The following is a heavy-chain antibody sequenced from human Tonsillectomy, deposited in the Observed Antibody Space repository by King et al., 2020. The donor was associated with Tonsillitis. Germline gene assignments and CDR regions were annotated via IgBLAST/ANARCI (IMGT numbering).Heavy chain of an antibody. D-gene: IGHD4-17*01. CDR2: VYYSESI. J-gene: IGHJ4*02. Sequence: QLQESGPGLVKPSETLSLTCTVSCVSISSNSYHWGWIRQPPGRVLEWIGSVYYSESIYYNPSLKSRVTISVDTSKNHFSLKLRSVTAADTAVYYCARQDYGDYFDYWGQGTLVTVSS. CDR1: CVSISSNSYH. CDR3: ARQDYGDYFDY. V-gene: IGHV4-39*01.